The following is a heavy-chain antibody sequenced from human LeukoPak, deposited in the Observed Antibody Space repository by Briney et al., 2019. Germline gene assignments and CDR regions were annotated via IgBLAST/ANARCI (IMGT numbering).Heavy chain of an antibody. CDR2: ICGSGGST. D-gene: IGHD3-10*01. V-gene: IGHV3-23*01. Sequence: GGSLRLSCAASGFTFSSYAMSWVRQAPGKGLEWVSAICGSGGSTYYADSVKGRFTISRDNTKNTWYLQMNSLRAEDTAVYYCASLVLWFRELTWWGQGTLVTVSS. CDR1: GFTFSSYA. CDR3: ASLVLWFRELTW. J-gene: IGHJ4*02.